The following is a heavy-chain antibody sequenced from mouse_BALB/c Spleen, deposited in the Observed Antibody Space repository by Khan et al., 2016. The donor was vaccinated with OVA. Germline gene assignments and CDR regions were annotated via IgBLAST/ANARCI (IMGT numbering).Heavy chain of an antibody. CDR2: INTYTGEP. J-gene: IGHJ4*01. Sequence: VVLGPQQKKPGETVKISCKASGYTFTNHGMNWVKHAPGKVLKWMGWINTYTGEPTYADDFKGRFAFSLETSASTAYLQISNLKNEDTATYVCARVGYNGTMDYWGQGTTVTVSS. CDR1: GYTFTNHG. CDR3: ARVGYNGTMDY. V-gene: IGHV9-3-1*01. D-gene: IGHD2-14*01.